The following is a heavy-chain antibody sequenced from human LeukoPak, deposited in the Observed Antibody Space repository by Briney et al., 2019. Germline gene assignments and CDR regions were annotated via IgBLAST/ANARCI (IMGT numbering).Heavy chain of an antibody. CDR3: ARGIMSNRYYFDY. CDR1: GYSFTNYW. V-gene: IGHV5-51*01. CDR2: IYPGDSDT. D-gene: IGHD1-14*01. Sequence: GESLQISCKGSGYSFTNYWIAWVRQMPGKGLEWMGIIYPGDSDTRYGPSFQGQVSISADKSISTAYLQWSSLKASDTAMYYCARGIMSNRYYFDYWGQGTLVTVSS. J-gene: IGHJ4*02.